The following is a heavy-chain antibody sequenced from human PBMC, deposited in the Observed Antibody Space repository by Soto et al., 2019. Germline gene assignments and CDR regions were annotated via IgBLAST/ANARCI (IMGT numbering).Heavy chain of an antibody. Sequence: ASVKVSCKASGYTFTSYAIHWVRQAPGQRLEWMGWINVGTGKTKFSQYFQGRVTITRDTSASTAYMELSSLRSEDTAVYYCARRVVVVAAIPNDAFDIWRQGTMVTVSS. CDR1: GYTFTSYA. CDR3: ARRVVVVAAIPNDAFDI. CDR2: INVGTGKT. D-gene: IGHD2-15*01. J-gene: IGHJ3*02. V-gene: IGHV1-3*01.